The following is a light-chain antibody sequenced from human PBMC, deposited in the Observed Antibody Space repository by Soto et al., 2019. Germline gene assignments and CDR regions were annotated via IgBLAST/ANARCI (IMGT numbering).Light chain of an antibody. V-gene: IGKV3-15*01. CDR3: QHYNDWPRT. CDR1: QSVSSN. Sequence: IVMTQAPATLSVSPGERATLSCRASQSVSSNLAWYQHKPGQAPRLLIYGASARATGIPARFSGSGSETDFTLTISSLQSEDFAVYYCQHYNDWPRTFGQGTKVDIK. J-gene: IGKJ1*01. CDR2: GAS.